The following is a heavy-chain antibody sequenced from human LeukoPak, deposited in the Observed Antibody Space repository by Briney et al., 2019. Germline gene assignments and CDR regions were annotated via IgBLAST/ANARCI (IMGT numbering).Heavy chain of an antibody. V-gene: IGHV3-21*01. D-gene: IGHD6-6*01. CDR3: ARSPSGGSSDD. CDR2: ISSSSSYI. J-gene: IGHJ4*02. Sequence: GGSLRLSCAASGFTFSSYSMNWVRQAPGKGPEWVSSISSSSSYIYYADSVKGRFTISRDNAKNSLYLQMNSLRAEDTAVYYCARSPSGGSSDDWGQGTLVTVSS. CDR1: GFTFSSYS.